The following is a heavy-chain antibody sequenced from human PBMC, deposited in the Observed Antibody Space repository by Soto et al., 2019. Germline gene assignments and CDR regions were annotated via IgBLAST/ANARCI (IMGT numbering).Heavy chain of an antibody. CDR1: GFTFSSNS. Sequence: EVQVVESGGGLVQPGGSLRLSCAASGFTFSSNSMNWVRQAPGKGLEWNSYISSSSSIIYADSVKGRFTISRDNAKNSLYLQMHSLRDEVTAVYYCSRVIWSGHLTSDLWGQGTLVTVSS. CDR3: SRVIWSGHLTSDL. V-gene: IGHV3-48*02. D-gene: IGHD3-3*01. CDR2: ISSSSSII. J-gene: IGHJ5*02.